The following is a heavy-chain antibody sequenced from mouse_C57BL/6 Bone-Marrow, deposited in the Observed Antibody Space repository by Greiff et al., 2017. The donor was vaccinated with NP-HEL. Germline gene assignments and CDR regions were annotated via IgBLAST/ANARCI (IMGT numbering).Heavy chain of an antibody. Sequence: QVQLQQSGAELVRPGTSVKVSCKASGYAFTNYLIEWVKQRPGQGLEWIGVINPGSGGTNYNEKFKGKATLTADKSSSTAYMQLSSLTSEDSAVYFCAREGYYYGSSYDYWGQGTLVTVSA. CDR1: GYAFTNYL. D-gene: IGHD1-1*01. V-gene: IGHV1-54*01. CDR3: AREGYYYGSSYDY. J-gene: IGHJ3*01. CDR2: INPGSGGT.